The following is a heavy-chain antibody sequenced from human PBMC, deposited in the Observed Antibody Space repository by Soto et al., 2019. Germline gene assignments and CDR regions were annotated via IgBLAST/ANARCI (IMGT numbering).Heavy chain of an antibody. CDR3: AKEYYYSMDV. V-gene: IGHV3-53*01. CDR1: GFTVSSTY. CDR2: IRNDGDT. Sequence: EVPLVESGGGLIQPGGSLRLSCAASGFTVSSTYMSWVRQAPGKGLEWVSVIRNDGDTFYADSVKGRFTLSRDNSMNTLYLQMNSLRAEDTAVYYCAKEYYYSMDVRGQGTTVTVSS. J-gene: IGHJ6*01.